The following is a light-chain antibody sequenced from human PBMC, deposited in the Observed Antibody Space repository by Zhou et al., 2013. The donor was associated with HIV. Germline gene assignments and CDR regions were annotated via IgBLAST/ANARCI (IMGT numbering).Light chain of an antibody. J-gene: IGLJ2*01. CDR1: SSNIGGNT. Sequence: QSVLTQPPSVSGTPGQRVTTSCSGSSSNIGGNTVNWFQQLPGTAPRLLIYRSNERPSGVPERFSGSQSGTSASLAISGLQSEDEADYYCASWDDSPNGRMLFGGGTKLTVL. CDR2: RSN. CDR3: ASWDDSPNGRML. V-gene: IGLV1-44*01.